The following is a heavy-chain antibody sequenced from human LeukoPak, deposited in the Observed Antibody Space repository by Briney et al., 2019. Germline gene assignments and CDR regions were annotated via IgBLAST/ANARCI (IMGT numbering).Heavy chain of an antibody. J-gene: IGHJ6*03. CDR3: ARASGNDYDFWSEKFDYYYYMDV. D-gene: IGHD3-3*01. Sequence: SETLSLTCTVSGGSISSYYWSWIRQPAGKGLEWIGRIYTSGSTNYNPSLKSRVTMSVDTSKNQFSLKLSSVTAADTAVYYCARASGNDYDFWSEKFDYYYYMDVWGKGTTVIVSS. CDR2: IYTSGST. CDR1: GGSISSYY. V-gene: IGHV4-4*07.